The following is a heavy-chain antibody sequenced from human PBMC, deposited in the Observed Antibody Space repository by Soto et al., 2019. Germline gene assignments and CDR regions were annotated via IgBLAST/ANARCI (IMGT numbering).Heavy chain of an antibody. V-gene: IGHV3-30*03. D-gene: IGHD1-26*01. J-gene: IGHJ5*02. Sequence: GGSLRLSCAASGFTFSNFAMHWVRQAPGKGLEWVTVISYDGNNRYYSDSVKGRFTISRDNSKNTLYLQMNSLRAEDTAVYYCASGPLVGATIRDWFDPWGQGTLVTVSS. CDR2: ISYDGNNR. CDR3: ASGPLVGATIRDWFDP. CDR1: GFTFSNFA.